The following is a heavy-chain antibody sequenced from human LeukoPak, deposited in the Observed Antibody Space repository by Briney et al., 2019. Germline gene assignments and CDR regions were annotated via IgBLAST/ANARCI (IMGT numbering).Heavy chain of an antibody. CDR1: GFTFSDFY. CDR3: ARGPRITMVRGVILRPFDY. J-gene: IGHJ4*02. D-gene: IGHD3-10*01. Sequence: GGSLRLSCAASGFTFSDFYMSWIRQAPGKGLEWVSYISSTGGTIYYADSVKGRFTISRDNAKNSLYLQMNSLRAEDTAVYYCARGPRITMVRGVILRPFDYWGQGTLVTVSS. V-gene: IGHV3-11*04. CDR2: ISSTGGTI.